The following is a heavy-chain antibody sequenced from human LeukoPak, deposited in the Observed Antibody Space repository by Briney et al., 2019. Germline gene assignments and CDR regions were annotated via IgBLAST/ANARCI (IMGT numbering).Heavy chain of an antibody. J-gene: IGHJ4*02. Sequence: GGSLRLSCAASGFTFSRHWIHWVRHAPGKGLVWVSRFNRNGTSTRYADSAKGRFTTSRDNAKNTLLLQMNSLRAEDTAVYHCAKAGQPRSITVAGKYFFDYWGQGTLVTVSS. CDR3: AKAGQPRSITVAGKYFFDY. CDR2: FNRNGTST. CDR1: GFTFSRHW. D-gene: IGHD6-19*01. V-gene: IGHV3-74*01.